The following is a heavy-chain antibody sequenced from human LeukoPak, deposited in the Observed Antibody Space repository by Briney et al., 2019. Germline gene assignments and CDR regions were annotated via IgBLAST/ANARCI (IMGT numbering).Heavy chain of an antibody. J-gene: IGHJ4*02. CDR3: ARVGIQLWLVNSFDY. CDR1: GYTSTSYY. V-gene: IGHV1-46*01. CDR2: INPSGGST. D-gene: IGHD5-18*01. Sequence: ASVKVSCKASGYTSTSYYMHWVRQAPGQGLEWMGIINPSGGSTSYAQKFQGRVTMTRDMSTSTVYMELSSLRSEDTAVYYCARVGIQLWLVNSFDYWGQGTLVTVSS.